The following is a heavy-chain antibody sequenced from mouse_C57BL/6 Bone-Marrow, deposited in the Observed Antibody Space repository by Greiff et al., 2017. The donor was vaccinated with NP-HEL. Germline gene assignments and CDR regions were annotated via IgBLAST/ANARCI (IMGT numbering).Heavy chain of an antibody. Sequence: EVQLVESGGGLVQPGGSLKLSCAASGFTFSDYYMYWVRQTPEKRLEWVAYISNGGGSTYYPDTVKRRFTISRDNAKNTLYLQMSRLKSEDTAMYYCARHRLLPWYFDVWGTGTTVTVSS. CDR2: ISNGGGST. V-gene: IGHV5-12*01. CDR3: ARHRLLPWYFDV. D-gene: IGHD1-1*01. J-gene: IGHJ1*03. CDR1: GFTFSDYY.